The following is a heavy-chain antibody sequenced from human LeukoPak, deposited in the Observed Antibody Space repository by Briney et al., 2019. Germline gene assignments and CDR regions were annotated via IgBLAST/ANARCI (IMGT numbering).Heavy chain of an antibody. D-gene: IGHD5-12*01. Sequence: SETLSLTCAVYGGSFSGYYWSWIRQPPGKGLEWIGEINYSGSTNYNPSLKSRVTISVDTSKNQFSLKLSSVTAADTAVHYCARARSPIVAYAFDIWGQGTMVTVSS. CDR1: GGSFSGYY. CDR2: INYSGST. J-gene: IGHJ3*02. V-gene: IGHV4-34*01. CDR3: ARARSPIVAYAFDI.